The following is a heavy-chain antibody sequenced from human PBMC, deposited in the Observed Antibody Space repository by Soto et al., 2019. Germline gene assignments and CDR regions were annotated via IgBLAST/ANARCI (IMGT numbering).Heavy chain of an antibody. CDR1: GGTFSSYT. J-gene: IGHJ6*03. V-gene: IGHV1-69*02. Sequence: QVQLVQSGAEVKKPGSSVKVSCKASGGTFSSYTISWVRQAPGPGLEWMGRIIPILGIANYAQKFQGRVTITADKSTRTAYMELSSLRSEDTAVYYCARGDTVPAAIGLGYDYYYRDVWGKGTTVTVSS. CDR3: ARGDTVPAAIGLGYDYYYRDV. CDR2: IIPILGIA. D-gene: IGHD2-2*01.